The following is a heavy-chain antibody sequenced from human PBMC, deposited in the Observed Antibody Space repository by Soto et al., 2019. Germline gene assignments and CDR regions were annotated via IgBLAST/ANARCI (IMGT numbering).Heavy chain of an antibody. CDR3: ARDGFGESLDYFDY. J-gene: IGHJ4*02. CDR1: GFTFSSYG. V-gene: IGHV3-33*01. D-gene: IGHD3-10*01. Sequence: QVQLVESGGGVVQPGRSLRLSCAASGFTFSSYGMHWVRQAPGKGLEWVAVIWYDGSNKYYADSVKGRFTISRDNSKNTLYLQMNSLRAEDTAVYYCARDGFGESLDYFDYWGQGTLVTVSS. CDR2: IWYDGSNK.